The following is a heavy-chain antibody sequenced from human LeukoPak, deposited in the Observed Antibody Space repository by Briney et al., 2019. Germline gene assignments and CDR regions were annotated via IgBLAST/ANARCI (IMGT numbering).Heavy chain of an antibody. Sequence: GGSLRLSCAASGFTFSSYEMNWVRQAPGKGLEWVSYISSSGSTIYYADSVKGRFTISRDNAKNSLYLQMNSLRAEDTAVYYCARDRGYYYDSSWGQGTLVTVSS. CDR1: GFTFSSYE. V-gene: IGHV3-48*03. J-gene: IGHJ4*02. CDR2: ISSSGSTI. D-gene: IGHD3-22*01. CDR3: ARDRGYYYDSS.